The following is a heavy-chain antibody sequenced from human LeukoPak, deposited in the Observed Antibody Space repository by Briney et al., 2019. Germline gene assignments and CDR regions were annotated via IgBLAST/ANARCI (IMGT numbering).Heavy chain of an antibody. CDR3: ARQTHYDFWSGYTGPVLPPNWLDP. J-gene: IGHJ5*02. Sequence: SETLSLTCTVSGGSISSYYWNWIRQPPGKGLEWIGYTHHSGNTLYNPSLKSRVTTSVDTSKNQFSLSLSSVTAADTAVYFCARQTHYDFWSGYTGPVLPPNWLDPWGQGTPVTVSS. V-gene: IGHV4-59*08. CDR2: THHSGNT. CDR1: GGSISSYY. D-gene: IGHD3-3*01.